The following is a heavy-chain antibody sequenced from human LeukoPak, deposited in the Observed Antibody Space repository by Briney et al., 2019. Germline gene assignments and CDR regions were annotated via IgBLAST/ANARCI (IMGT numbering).Heavy chain of an antibody. CDR1: GGSISSGGYY. CDR2: IYYSGST. Sequence: SETLSLTCTVSGGSISSGGYYWSWIRQHPGKGLEWIGYIYYSGSTYYNPSLKSRVTISVDTSKNQFSLKLSSVTAADTAVYYCARLMLVDYDFWSGYPKSGPYYFDYWGQGTLVTVSS. CDR3: ARLMLVDYDFWSGYPKSGPYYFDY. V-gene: IGHV4-31*03. D-gene: IGHD3-3*01. J-gene: IGHJ4*02.